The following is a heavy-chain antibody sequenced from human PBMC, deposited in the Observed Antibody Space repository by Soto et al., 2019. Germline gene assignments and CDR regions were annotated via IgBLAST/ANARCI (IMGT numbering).Heavy chain of an antibody. D-gene: IGHD1-7*01. V-gene: IGHV1-69*13. CDR2: IIPVFGSA. CDR1: GDTFSSYS. J-gene: IGHJ6*01. Sequence: SVKVSCKASGDTFSSYSITWVRQAPGQGLEWMGGIIPVFGSANYAQKFQGRVTITADESTSTAYMELSSLRSQDTAVYFCAREDGWNYRDYAVEGGGQGRKVT. CDR3: AREDGWNYRDYAVEG.